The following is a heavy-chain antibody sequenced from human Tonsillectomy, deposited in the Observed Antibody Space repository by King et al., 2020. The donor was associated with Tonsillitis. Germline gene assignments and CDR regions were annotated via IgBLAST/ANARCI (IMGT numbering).Heavy chain of an antibody. CDR1: GGTFSSYA. CDR3: ARELYDSSGYYLDYYYYYYMDV. J-gene: IGHJ6*03. V-gene: IGHV1-69*01. CDR2: IIPIFGTA. Sequence: GQLVQSGAEVKKPGSSVKVSCKASGGTFSSYAISWVRQAPGQGLEWMGGIIPIFGTANYAQKFQGRVTITADESTSTAYMELSSLRSEDTAVYYCARELYDSSGYYLDYYYYYYMDVWGKGTTVTVSS. D-gene: IGHD3-22*01.